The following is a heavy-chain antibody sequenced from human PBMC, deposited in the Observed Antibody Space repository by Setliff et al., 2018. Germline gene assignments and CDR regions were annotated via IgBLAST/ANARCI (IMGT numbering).Heavy chain of an antibody. D-gene: IGHD3-3*01. CDR1: GFTFNKYW. V-gene: IGHV3-7*01. CDR3: ARAVTIFGVVTPIYFYYMDV. J-gene: IGHJ6*03. Sequence: PGGSLRLSCAASGFTFNKYWMTWVRQAPGKGLEWVANIDPDGIGKYYIDSVRGRFTISRDNAQNTLYLHMNNLRAEDTAVFYCARAVTIFGVVTPIYFYYMDVWGKGTTVTVSS. CDR2: IDPDGIGK.